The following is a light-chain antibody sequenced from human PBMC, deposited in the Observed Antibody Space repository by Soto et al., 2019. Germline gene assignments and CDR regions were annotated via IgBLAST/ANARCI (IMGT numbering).Light chain of an antibody. CDR2: DAS. V-gene: IGKV3-11*01. CDR1: QSVSSY. Sequence: EIVLTQSPATLSLSPGERATLSCRASQSVSSYLAWYQQKPGQAPRLLIYDASNRATGIPARFSGSGSVTDFTLTISSLDHEDFAVYCCQQRSNWPHTFGGGTKVEIK. CDR3: QQRSNWPHT. J-gene: IGKJ4*01.